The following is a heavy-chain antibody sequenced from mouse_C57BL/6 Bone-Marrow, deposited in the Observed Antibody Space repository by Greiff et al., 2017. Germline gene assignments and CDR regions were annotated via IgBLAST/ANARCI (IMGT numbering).Heavy chain of an antibody. CDR1: GFSLSTFGMG. J-gene: IGHJ2*01. CDR3: ARIVAYYRSYFDY. Sequence: VQLQQSGPGILQPSQTLSLTCSFSGFSLSTFGMGVGWIRQPSGKGLEWLAHIWWDDDKYYNPALKSRLTISKDTSKNQVFLKIANVDTADTATYYCARIVAYYRSYFDYWGQGTTLTVSS. D-gene: IGHD2-12*01. CDR2: IWWDDDK. V-gene: IGHV8-8*01.